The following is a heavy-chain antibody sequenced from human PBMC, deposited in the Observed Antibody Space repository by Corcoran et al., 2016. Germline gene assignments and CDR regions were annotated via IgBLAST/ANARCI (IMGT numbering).Heavy chain of an antibody. Sequence: QVQLVESGGGVVQPGRSLRLSCAASGFTFSSYGMHWVRQAPGKGLEWVAVIWYDGSNKDYADSVKGRFTISRDNSKTTLYLQRNSLRAEDTAVYYCARGWWELLGLDYWGQGTLVTVSS. V-gene: IGHV3-33*01. CDR2: IWYDGSNK. D-gene: IGHD1-26*01. CDR1: GFTFSSYG. J-gene: IGHJ4*02. CDR3: ARGWWELLGLDY.